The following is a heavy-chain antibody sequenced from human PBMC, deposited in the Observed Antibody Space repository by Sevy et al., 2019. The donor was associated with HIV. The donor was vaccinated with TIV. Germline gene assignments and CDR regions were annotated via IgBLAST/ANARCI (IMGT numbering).Heavy chain of an antibody. D-gene: IGHD1-26*01. CDR3: AGGSGRYNAAFDI. CDR1: GFTFSNYY. V-gene: IGHV3-11*06. J-gene: IGHJ3*02. CDR2: ISSLSSYT. Sequence: GESLKISCAASGFTFSNYYMSWIRQAPGKGLEWVSYISSLSSYTNFAESVKGRFTISRDNAKNSLYLQMKSLRAEDTAVYYCAGGSGRYNAAFDIWGQGTMVTVSS.